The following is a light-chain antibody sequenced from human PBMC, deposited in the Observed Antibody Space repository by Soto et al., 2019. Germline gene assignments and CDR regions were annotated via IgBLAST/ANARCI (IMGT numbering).Light chain of an antibody. J-gene: IGKJ2*01. CDR1: QSLLRSDGKSS. V-gene: IGKV2D-29*02. CDR2: GAS. Sequence: DIVMTQTPLSLSVSPGQPASISCKSSQSLLRSDGKSSLYWYLQKPGQSPQLLIYGASTRLSGVLGRFSGSGSGTDFTLKISRVEAEDVGVYYCMQRIQLPETFGQGTKLEIK. CDR3: MQRIQLPET.